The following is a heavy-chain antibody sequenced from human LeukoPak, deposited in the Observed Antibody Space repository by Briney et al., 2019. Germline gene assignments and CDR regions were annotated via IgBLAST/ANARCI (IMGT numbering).Heavy chain of an antibody. J-gene: IGHJ4*02. CDR2: IIPIFGTA. V-gene: IGHV1-69*05. Sequence: SVKVSCKASGGIFSSYAISWVRQAPGQGLEWMGRIIPIFGTANYAQKFQGRVTITTDESTSTAYMGLSSLRSEDTAVYYCARGSGWCFDYWGQGTLVTVSS. CDR3: ARGSGWCFDY. CDR1: GGIFSSYA. D-gene: IGHD6-19*01.